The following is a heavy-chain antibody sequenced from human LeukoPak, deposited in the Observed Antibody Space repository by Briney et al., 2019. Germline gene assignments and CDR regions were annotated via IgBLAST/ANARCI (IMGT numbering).Heavy chain of an antibody. CDR1: GGSTSSYY. J-gene: IGHJ3*02. CDR3: ARGLGEYAFDI. V-gene: IGHV4-59*08. D-gene: IGHD3-16*01. CDR2: IYYSGRT. Sequence: PTETLSLTCTVPGGSTSSYYWSWIRQPPGKGLEWIGYIYYSGRTNYNPSLKSRVTISVDTSKNQFSLKLSSVTAADTAVYYCARGLGEYAFDIWGQGTMVTVSS.